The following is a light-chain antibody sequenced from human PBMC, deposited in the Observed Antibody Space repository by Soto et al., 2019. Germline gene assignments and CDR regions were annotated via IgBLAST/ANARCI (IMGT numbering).Light chain of an antibody. CDR1: SSDVGGYNY. CDR3: SSYTSSSTVV. Sequence: QAVVTQPASVSGSPGQSITISCTGTSSDVGGYNYVSWYQQHRGKAPKLMIYDVSNRPSGVSNRFSGSKSGNTASLTISGLQAEDEADYYCSSYTSSSTVVFAGGTKLTVL. CDR2: DVS. V-gene: IGLV2-14*01. J-gene: IGLJ2*01.